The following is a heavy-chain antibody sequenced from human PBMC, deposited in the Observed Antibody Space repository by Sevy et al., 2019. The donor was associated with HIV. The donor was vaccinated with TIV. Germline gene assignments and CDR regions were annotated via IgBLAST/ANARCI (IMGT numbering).Heavy chain of an antibody. D-gene: IGHD2-15*01. V-gene: IGHV1-2*02. Sequence: ASVKVSCEASGFSFTAYFIHWVRQAPGQGLEWMGWINPNSGGTNYAQKFQGRVTMTSDASISAADMELTSQTADETAVYYWARDRLIVGSGPPDSWGQGTLVTVSS. CDR3: ARDRLIVGSGPPDS. CDR1: GFSFTAYF. J-gene: IGHJ4*02. CDR2: INPNSGGT.